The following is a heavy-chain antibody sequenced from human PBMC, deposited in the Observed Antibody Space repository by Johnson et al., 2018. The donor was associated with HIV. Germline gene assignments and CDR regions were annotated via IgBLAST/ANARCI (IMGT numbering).Heavy chain of an antibody. J-gene: IGHJ3*02. CDR2: NWNGGST. V-gene: IGHV3-20*04. CDR1: GFTFSSYW. D-gene: IGHD1-1*01. CDR3: ARDLDLREDLAFDI. Sequence: VQLVESGGGLVQPGGSLRLSCAASGFTFSSYWMSWVRQAPGTGLEWVSGVNWNGGSTGYVDSVKGRFTISRDNSKNTLYLQMNSLRAEDTAVYYCARDLDLREDLAFDIWGQGTMVTVSS.